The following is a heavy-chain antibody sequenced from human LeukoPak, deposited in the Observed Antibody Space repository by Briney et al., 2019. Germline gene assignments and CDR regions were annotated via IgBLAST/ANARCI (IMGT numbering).Heavy chain of an antibody. CDR3: ARVKYSGSYPHDY. Sequence: PGGSLRLSCAASGFTFSSYEMNWVRQAPGKGLEWVSYISSSGSTIYYADSVKGRFTISRDNAKNSLYLQMNSLRAEDTALYYCARVKYSGSYPHDYWGQGTLVTVSS. CDR1: GFTFSSYE. J-gene: IGHJ4*02. CDR2: ISSSGSTI. V-gene: IGHV3-48*03. D-gene: IGHD1-26*01.